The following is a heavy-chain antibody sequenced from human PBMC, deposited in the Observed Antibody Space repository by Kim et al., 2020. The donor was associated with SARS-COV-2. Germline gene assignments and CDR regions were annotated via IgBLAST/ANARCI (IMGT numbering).Heavy chain of an antibody. J-gene: IGHJ6*02. V-gene: IGHV3-66*01. CDR3: AREVYGMDV. Sequence: YNVDSVTGRFTISRANSKNTLYIQMNSLRAEDTAVYYCAREVYGMDVWGQGTTVTVSS.